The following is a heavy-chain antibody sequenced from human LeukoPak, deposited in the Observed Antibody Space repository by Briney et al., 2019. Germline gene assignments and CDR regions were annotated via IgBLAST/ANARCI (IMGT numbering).Heavy chain of an antibody. CDR2: IYYSGGT. V-gene: IGHV4-59*12. J-gene: IGHJ4*02. CDR1: GGSISSYY. Sequence: SETLSLTCTVSGGSISSYYWSWIRQPPGKGLEWIGYIYYSGGTYFNPSLKSRVTISADTSKNQFSLKLSSVTAADTAVYYCSRDLSVTTLGYWGQGALVTVSS. D-gene: IGHD4-17*01. CDR3: SRDLSVTTLGY.